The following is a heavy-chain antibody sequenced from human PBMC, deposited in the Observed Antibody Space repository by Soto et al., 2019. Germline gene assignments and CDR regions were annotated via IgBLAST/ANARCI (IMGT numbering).Heavy chain of an antibody. V-gene: IGHV3-30-3*01. CDR3: ASTELAYCSGDCYPYX. Sequence: GGSLRLSCAASGFSFSTRAMHWVRQAPGKGLEWVAFISYDGSNKYYEYSVKGRFTISRDNSKNTLYLQMDSLRADDTAVYYCASTELAYCSGDCYPYXCGQGTLFTVS. J-gene: IGHJ4*02. CDR1: GFSFSTRA. D-gene: IGHD2-21*02. CDR2: ISYDGSNK.